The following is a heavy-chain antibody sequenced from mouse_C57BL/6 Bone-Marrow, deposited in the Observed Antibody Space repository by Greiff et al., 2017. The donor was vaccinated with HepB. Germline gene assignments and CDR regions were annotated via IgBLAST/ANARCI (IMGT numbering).Heavy chain of an antibody. CDR1: GYTFTSYW. D-gene: IGHD1-1*01. V-gene: IGHV1-55*01. J-gene: IGHJ2*01. Sequence: VQLQQSGAELVKPGASVKMSCKASGYTFTSYWITWVKQRPGQGLEWIGDIYPGSGSTNYNEKFKSKATLTVDTSSSTAYMQLSSLTSEDSAVYYGARFITTVVALDYWGQGTTLTVSS. CDR3: ARFITTVVALDY. CDR2: IYPGSGST.